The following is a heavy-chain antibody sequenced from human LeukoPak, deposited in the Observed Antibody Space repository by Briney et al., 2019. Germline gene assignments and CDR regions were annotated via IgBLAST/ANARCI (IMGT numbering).Heavy chain of an antibody. V-gene: IGHV3-23*01. D-gene: IGHD7-27*01. CDR2: ISGSGGST. CDR1: GFTFSSYA. Sequence: PGGSLRLSSAASGFTFSSYAMSWVRQAPGKGLEWVSAISGSGGSTYYADSVKGRFTISRDNSKNTLYLQMNSLRAEDTAVYYCAKDASWGLGIISYFDYWGQGTLVTVSS. J-gene: IGHJ4*02. CDR3: AKDASWGLGIISYFDY.